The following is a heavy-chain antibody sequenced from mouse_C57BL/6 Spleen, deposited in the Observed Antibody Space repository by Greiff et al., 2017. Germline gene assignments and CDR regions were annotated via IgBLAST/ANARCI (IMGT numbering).Heavy chain of an antibody. D-gene: IGHD2-14*01. Sequence: EVKLVESGGGLVQPGGSMKLSCVASGFTFSNYWMNWVRQSPEKGLEWVAQIRLKSDNYATHYAESVKGRFTISRDDSKSSVYLQMNNLRAEDTGIYYCTGGTEDYFDYWGQGTTLTVSS. CDR1: GFTFSNYW. J-gene: IGHJ2*01. CDR3: TGGTEDYFDY. V-gene: IGHV6-3*01. CDR2: IRLKSDNYAT.